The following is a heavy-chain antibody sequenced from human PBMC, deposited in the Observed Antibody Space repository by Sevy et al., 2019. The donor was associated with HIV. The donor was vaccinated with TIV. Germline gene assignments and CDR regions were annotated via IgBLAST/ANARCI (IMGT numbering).Heavy chain of an antibody. CDR1: GFTFSSYA. V-gene: IGHV3-23*01. Sequence: GGSLRLSCAASGFTFSSYAMSWVRQAPGKGLEWVSAISGSGGSTYYADSGKGRFTISRDNSKNTLYLQMNSLRAEDTAVYYCAKASDYDSSGYYYLDYWGQGTLVTVSS. CDR3: AKASDYDSSGYYYLDY. D-gene: IGHD3-22*01. CDR2: ISGSGGST. J-gene: IGHJ4*02.